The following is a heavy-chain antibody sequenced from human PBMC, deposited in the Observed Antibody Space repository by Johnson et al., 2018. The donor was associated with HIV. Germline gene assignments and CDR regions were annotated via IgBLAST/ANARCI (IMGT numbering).Heavy chain of an antibody. Sequence: VQLVESGGGLIQPGGSLRLSCAASGFTISSNYMSWVRQAPGKGLEWVSLIYSGGRTYSADSVKGRFTISRDNSKNTLYLQMTTLRAEDTAVYYCAREAGAFDIWGQGTTVTVSP. J-gene: IGHJ3*02. CDR1: GFTISSNY. V-gene: IGHV3-53*01. CDR2: IYSGGRT. CDR3: AREAGAFDI.